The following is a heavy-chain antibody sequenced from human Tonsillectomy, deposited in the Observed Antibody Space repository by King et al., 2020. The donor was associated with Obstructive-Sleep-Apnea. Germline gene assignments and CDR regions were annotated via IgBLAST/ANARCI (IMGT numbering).Heavy chain of an antibody. CDR2: IKRDGSDR. V-gene: IGHV3-7*01. D-gene: IGHD4-17*01. Sequence: EVQLVESGGGLVQPGGSLTLSCAASGFTFSSYWMSWVRQAPGRGLEGVADIKRDGSDRKYVDSVKGRFTISRDNAKNLLYLQMNNVRAEDTSVYYCTRDNYGDDWFDPWGQGTLVTVSS. J-gene: IGHJ5*02. CDR1: GFTFSSYW. CDR3: TRDNYGDDWFDP.